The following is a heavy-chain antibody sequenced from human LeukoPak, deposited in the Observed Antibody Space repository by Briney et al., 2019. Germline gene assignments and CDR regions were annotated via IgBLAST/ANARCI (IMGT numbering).Heavy chain of an antibody. CDR3: ARLRRRWLQFIDYFDY. V-gene: IGHV4-34*01. CDR2: INHSGST. D-gene: IGHD5-24*01. CDR1: GGSFSGYY. Sequence: SETPSLTCAVYGGSFSGYYWSWIRQPPGKGLEWIGEINHSGSTNYNPSLKSRVTISVDTSKNQFSLKLSSVTAADTAVYYCARLRRRWLQFIDYFDYWGQGTLVTVSS. J-gene: IGHJ4*02.